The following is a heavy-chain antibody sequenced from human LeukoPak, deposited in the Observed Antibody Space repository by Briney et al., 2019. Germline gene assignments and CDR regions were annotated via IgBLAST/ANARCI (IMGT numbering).Heavy chain of an antibody. J-gene: IGHJ4*02. CDR2: ISSSSSYI. D-gene: IGHD5-24*01. V-gene: IGHV3-21*01. CDR3: ARRDAYILDY. Sequence: GGSLRLSCAASGFTFSSYSMNWVRQAPGKGLEWVSSISSSSSYIYYAGSVKGRFTISRDNAKNSLYLQMSFLRAEDTAVYYCARRDAYILDYWARERWSPSPQ. CDR1: GFTFSSYS.